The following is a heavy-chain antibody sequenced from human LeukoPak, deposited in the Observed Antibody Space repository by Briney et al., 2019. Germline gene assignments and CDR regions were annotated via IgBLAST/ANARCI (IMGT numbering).Heavy chain of an antibody. Sequence: PGGSLRLSCAASGFTFSSYAMSWVRQAPGKGLEWVSAISGSGSGDSTYYADSVKGRFTISRDNSKNTLYLQMNSLRAEDTAVYYCAKIRAPAYDFWGQGTMVTVSS. V-gene: IGHV3-23*01. CDR2: ISGSGSGDST. D-gene: IGHD3-3*02. CDR1: GFTFSSYA. J-gene: IGHJ3*01. CDR3: AKIRAPAYDF.